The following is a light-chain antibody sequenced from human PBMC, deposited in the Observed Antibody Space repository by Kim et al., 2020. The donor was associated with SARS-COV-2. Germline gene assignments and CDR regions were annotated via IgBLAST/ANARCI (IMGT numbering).Light chain of an antibody. CDR1: QSVNIN. V-gene: IGKV3-15*01. CDR3: QQYTYWPL. Sequence: LCVSPGERVTLTCRASQSVNINVAWYQQRPGQAPRLLIYGASTRAMGISDRFSGSGSATEFTLTISSLQSEDFGVYFCQQYTYWPLFGGGTKLEI. J-gene: IGKJ4*01. CDR2: GAS.